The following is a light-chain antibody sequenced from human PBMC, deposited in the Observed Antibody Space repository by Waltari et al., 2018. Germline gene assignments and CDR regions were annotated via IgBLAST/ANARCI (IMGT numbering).Light chain of an antibody. CDR3: QERSNWPSWT. CDR1: QSVSRY. Sequence: DIVFTQSPATLSLSPGERATISCRASQSVSRYLAWYQQKSGQAPRLLIYDTSNRATGIPARFSGSGSGTDFILTINSVEAEDFAVYYCQERSNWPSWTFGQGTKVEIK. V-gene: IGKV3-11*01. J-gene: IGKJ1*01. CDR2: DTS.